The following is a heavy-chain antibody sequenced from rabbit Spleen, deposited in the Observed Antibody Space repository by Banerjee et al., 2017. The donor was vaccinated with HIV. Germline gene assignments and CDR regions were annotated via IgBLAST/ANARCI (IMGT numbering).Heavy chain of an antibody. V-gene: IGHV1S40*01. CDR3: AREGATTADWGL. J-gene: IGHJ3*01. CDR1: GFTISSSDW. Sequence: QSLEESGGDLVKPGASLTLTCTASGFTISSSDWICWVRQAPRKGLEWIGCIYPNYGYADYATWAKGRLTISKTSSTTVTLQLNSLTAADTATYFCAREGATTADWGLWGQGTLVTVS. CDR2: IYPNYGYA. D-gene: IGHD6-1*01.